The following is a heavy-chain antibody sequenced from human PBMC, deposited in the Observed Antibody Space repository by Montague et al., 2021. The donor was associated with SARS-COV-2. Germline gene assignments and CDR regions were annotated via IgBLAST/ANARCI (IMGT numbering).Heavy chain of an antibody. CDR3: ARRSLGYCSGGSCYSGFDY. J-gene: IGHJ4*02. Sequence: SETLSLTCTVSGGSISSYYWSWIRQPQGKGLEWIGYIYYSGSTNYNPYLKSRVTITVDTSKNRFSLKLRSVTAADTDVYYCARRSLGYCSGGSCYSGFDYWGQGTLVTVSS. CDR2: IYYSGST. D-gene: IGHD2-15*01. CDR1: GGSISSYY. V-gene: IGHV4-59*01.